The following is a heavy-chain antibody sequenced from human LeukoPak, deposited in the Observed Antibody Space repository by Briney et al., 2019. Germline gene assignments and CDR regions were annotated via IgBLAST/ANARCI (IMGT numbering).Heavy chain of an antibody. V-gene: IGHV5-51*01. J-gene: IGHJ5*02. D-gene: IGHD6-13*01. CDR2: IYPDDSDI. Sequence: GESLKISCKGSGYPFASYWVAWVRPMPGKGLEWMGIIYPDDSDIRYSPSFQGQVTISADKSISTAYLQWSSLKASDTGIYYCARGIGAVLNWFDPWGQGTLVTVSS. CDR3: ARGIGAVLNWFDP. CDR1: GYPFASYW.